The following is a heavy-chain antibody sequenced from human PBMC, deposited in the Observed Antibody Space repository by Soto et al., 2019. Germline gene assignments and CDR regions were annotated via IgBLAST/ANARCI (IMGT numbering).Heavy chain of an antibody. CDR3: LYGSGSYWVY. J-gene: IGHJ4*02. Sequence: SGTLSLTCAVSGGSISSGGYSWSWIRQPPGKGLEWIGYIYHSGSTYYNPSLKSRVTISVDRSKNQFSLKLSSVTAADTAVYYCLYGSGSYWVYWGQGTLVTVSS. CDR2: IYHSGST. CDR1: GGSISSGGYS. V-gene: IGHV4-30-2*01. D-gene: IGHD3-10*01.